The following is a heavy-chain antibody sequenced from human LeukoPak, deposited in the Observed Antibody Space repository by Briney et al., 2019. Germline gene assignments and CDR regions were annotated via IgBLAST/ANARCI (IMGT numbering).Heavy chain of an antibody. V-gene: IGHV3-11*01. CDR3: ARDYYDSSGPSPLDY. CDR2: ISSSGSTI. CDR1: GFTFSDYY. Sequence: GGSLRLSCAASGFTFSDYYMSWIRQAPGKGLEWVSYISSSGSTIYYADSVKGRFTISRDNAKNSLYLQMNSLRAEDTAVYYCARDYYDSSGPSPLDYWGQGTLVTVSS. J-gene: IGHJ4*02. D-gene: IGHD3-22*01.